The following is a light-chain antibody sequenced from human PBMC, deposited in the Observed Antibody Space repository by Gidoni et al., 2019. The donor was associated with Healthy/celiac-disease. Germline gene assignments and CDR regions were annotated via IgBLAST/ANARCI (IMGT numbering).Light chain of an antibody. CDR3: QQANSFPYT. J-gene: IGKJ2*01. Sequence: DIQMTQSPSSVSASVGARVTVTCRASQVISSWLAWYQQRPGKAPKLLIYAAFSVQSGGPSRFSGSGSGTDFTLTISSLQPEDFATYYCQQANSFPYTFGQXTKLEIK. CDR2: AAF. CDR1: QVISSW. V-gene: IGKV1-12*01.